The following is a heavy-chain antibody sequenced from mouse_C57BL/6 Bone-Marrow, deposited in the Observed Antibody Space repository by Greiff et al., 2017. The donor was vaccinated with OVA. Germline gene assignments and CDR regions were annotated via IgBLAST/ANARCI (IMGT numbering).Heavy chain of an antibody. CDR3: ARRDDGYYDWYFDV. CDR2: ISGGGGNT. CDR1: GFTFSSYT. Sequence: EVQLVESGGGLVKPGGSLKLSCAASGFTFSSYTMSWVRQTPEKRLEWVATISGGGGNTYYPDSVKGRFTISRDNAKNTLYLQMSSLRSEDTALYYCARRDDGYYDWYFDVWGTGTTVTVSS. D-gene: IGHD2-3*01. V-gene: IGHV5-9*01. J-gene: IGHJ1*03.